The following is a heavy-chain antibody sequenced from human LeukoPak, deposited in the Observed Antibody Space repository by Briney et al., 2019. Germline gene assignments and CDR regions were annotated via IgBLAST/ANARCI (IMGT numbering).Heavy chain of an antibody. D-gene: IGHD2-21*02. V-gene: IGHV1-18*01. CDR3: ARALHCGGDCYWFDP. Sequence: ASVKVSCKASGYTFTSYGISWVRQAPGQGLEWMGWISAYNGNTNYAQKFQGRVTITADESTSTAYMELSSLRSEDTAVYYCARALHCGGDCYWFDPWGQGTLVTVSS. CDR2: ISAYNGNT. J-gene: IGHJ5*02. CDR1: GYTFTSYG.